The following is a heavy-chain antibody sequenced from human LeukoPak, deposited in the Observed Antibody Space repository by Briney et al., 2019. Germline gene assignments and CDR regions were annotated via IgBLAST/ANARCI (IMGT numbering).Heavy chain of an antibody. CDR1: GYTFTSYG. V-gene: IGHV1-18*01. D-gene: IGHD6-13*01. CDR2: ISAYNGNT. J-gene: IGHJ4*02. CDR3: ARTPRNLAAAGTEIFDY. Sequence: ASVKVSCKASGYTFTSYGISWVRQAPGQGLEWMGWISAYNGNTNYAQKLQGRVTMTTDTSTSTAYMGLRSLRSDDTAVYYCARTPRNLAAAGTEIFDYWGQGTLVTVSS.